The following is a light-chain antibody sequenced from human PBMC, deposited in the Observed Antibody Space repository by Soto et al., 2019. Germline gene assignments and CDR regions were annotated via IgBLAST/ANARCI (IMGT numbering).Light chain of an antibody. CDR2: KDS. Sequence: SYELTQPSSVSVSPGQTARITCSGDVLAKKYARWFQQKPGQAPVLVIYKDSERPSGIPERFSGSSSGTTVTLTISGAQVEDEADYYCYSAADNNGVFGGVTKLTVL. CDR3: YSAADNNGV. CDR1: VLAKKY. V-gene: IGLV3-27*01. J-gene: IGLJ3*02.